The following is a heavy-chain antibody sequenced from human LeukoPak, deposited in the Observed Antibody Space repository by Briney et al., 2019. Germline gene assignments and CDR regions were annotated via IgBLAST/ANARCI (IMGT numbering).Heavy chain of an antibody. V-gene: IGHV1-69*04. Sequence: ASVKVSCKASGGTFSSYAISWVRQAPGQGLEWMGRIIPILGIANYAQKFQGRVTMTRDTSTSTVYMELSSLRSEDTAVYYCARAGLPDLYNWFDPWGQGTLVTVSS. J-gene: IGHJ5*02. D-gene: IGHD4-17*01. CDR1: GGTFSSYA. CDR2: IIPILGIA. CDR3: ARAGLPDLYNWFDP.